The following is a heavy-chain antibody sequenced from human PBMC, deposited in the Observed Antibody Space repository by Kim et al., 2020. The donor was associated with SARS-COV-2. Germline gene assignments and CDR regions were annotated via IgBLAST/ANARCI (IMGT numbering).Heavy chain of an antibody. CDR2: ITSSSGYT. CDR1: GFSSNDYY. D-gene: IGHD3-22*01. CDR3: SILVRVFYTDTSGYYDY. Sequence: GGSLRLSCAASGFSSNDYYMSWIRQSQGKGLEWLGYITSSSGYTQYADSVRGRFTISRDTAKNSLFLQINDLRVDDTAVYYCSILVRVFYTDTSGYYDY. V-gene: IGHV3-11*03. J-gene: IGHJ4*01.